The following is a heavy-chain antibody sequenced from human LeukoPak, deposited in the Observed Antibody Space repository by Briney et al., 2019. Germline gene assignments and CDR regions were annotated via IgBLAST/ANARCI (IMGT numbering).Heavy chain of an antibody. D-gene: IGHD1-26*01. Sequence: GGSLRLSCAASGFTFSSYAMNWVRQAPGKGLEWVGRIKSKTDGGTTDYAAPVKGRFTISRDDSKDTMYLQMDSLKSEDTAVYYCVVGDDFDYWGQGTLVTVSS. CDR2: IKSKTDGGTT. CDR1: GFTFSSYA. J-gene: IGHJ4*02. V-gene: IGHV3-15*01. CDR3: VVGDDFDY.